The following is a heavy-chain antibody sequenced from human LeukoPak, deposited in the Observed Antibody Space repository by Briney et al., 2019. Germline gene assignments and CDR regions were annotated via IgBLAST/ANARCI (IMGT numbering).Heavy chain of an antibody. D-gene: IGHD6-19*01. CDR2: IYHSGST. CDR1: GYSISSGYY. V-gene: IGHV4-38-2*01. Sequence: PSETLSLTCAVSGYSISSGYYWGWIRQPPGKGLEWIGSIYHSGSTYYNPSLKSRVTISVDTSKNQFSLKLSSVTAADTAVYYCARGFLISGVDYWGQGTLVTVSS. CDR3: ARGFLISGVDY. J-gene: IGHJ4*02.